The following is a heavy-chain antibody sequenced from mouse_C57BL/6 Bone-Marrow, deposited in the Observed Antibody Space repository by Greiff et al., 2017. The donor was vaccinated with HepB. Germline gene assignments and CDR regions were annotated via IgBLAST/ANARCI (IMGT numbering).Heavy chain of an antibody. D-gene: IGHD2-5*01. CDR1: GYAFTNYL. Sequence: QVQLQQSGAELVRPGTSVKVSCKASGYAFTNYLIEWVKQRPGQGLEWIGVINPGSGGTNYNEKFKVKATLTADKSSSTAYMQLSSLTSEDSAVYFCARYSSYWYFDVWGTGTTVTGSS. CDR3: ARYSSYWYFDV. V-gene: IGHV1-54*01. CDR2: INPGSGGT. J-gene: IGHJ1*03.